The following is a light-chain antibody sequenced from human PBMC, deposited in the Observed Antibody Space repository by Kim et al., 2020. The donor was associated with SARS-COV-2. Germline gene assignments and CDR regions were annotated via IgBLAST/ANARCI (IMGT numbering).Light chain of an antibody. CDR2: YDS. CDR3: PPRDNYDDHYV. V-gene: IGLV3-21*04. J-gene: IGLJ1*01. Sequence: INIGSKNVHWYQQKPSQSPVVLMYYDSDQLSRISERLSVSNFGDTATLTISRVEAGDEADYYCPPRDNYDDHYVFG. CDR1: NIGSKN.